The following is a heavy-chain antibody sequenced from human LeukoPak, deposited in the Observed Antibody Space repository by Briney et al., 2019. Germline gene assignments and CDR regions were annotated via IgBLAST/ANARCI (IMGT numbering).Heavy chain of an antibody. J-gene: IGHJ6*02. CDR1: GFTFSSYA. CDR2: ISDSGGRT. D-gene: IGHD6-13*01. V-gene: IGHV3-23*01. Sequence: GGSLRLSCAASGFTFSSYAMHWVRQAPGKGLEWVSGISDSGGRTYNADSVKGRFTISRDNSKNTLYLQMNSLRVEDTAVYYCAKGTLRGSSNWYHHGMDVWGQGTTVTVSS. CDR3: AKGTLRGSSNWYHHGMDV.